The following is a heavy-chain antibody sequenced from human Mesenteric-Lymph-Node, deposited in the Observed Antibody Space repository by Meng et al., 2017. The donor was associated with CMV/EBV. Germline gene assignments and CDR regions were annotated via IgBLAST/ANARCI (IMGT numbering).Heavy chain of an antibody. CDR2: IYYDGGNK. V-gene: IGHV3-33*06. J-gene: IGHJ5*02. D-gene: IGHD6-13*01. CDR3: AKGVAPTGNPNWFDP. CDR1: GFTFSGSG. Sequence: GESLKISCAVSGFTFSGSGMHWVRQAPGKGLEWVAVIYYDGGNKYYVDPVKGRFTVSTDNSKNTLYLQMNSLKTEDTAVYYCAKGVAPTGNPNWFDPWGQGTLVTVSS.